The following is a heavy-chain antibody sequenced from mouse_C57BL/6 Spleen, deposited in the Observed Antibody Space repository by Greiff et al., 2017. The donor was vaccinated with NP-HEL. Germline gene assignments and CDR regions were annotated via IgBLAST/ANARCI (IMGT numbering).Heavy chain of an antibody. CDR2: INSDGGST. CDR1: EYEFPSHD. CDR3: ARQGDYYGSSPSWFAY. D-gene: IGHD1-1*01. J-gene: IGHJ3*01. V-gene: IGHV5-2*01. Sequence: EVQLVESGGGLVQPGESLKLSCESNEYEFPSHDMSWVRKTPEKRLELVAAINSDGGSTYYPDPMERRFIISRDNTKKTLYLQMSSLRSEDTALYYCARQGDYYGSSPSWFAYWGQGTLVTVSA.